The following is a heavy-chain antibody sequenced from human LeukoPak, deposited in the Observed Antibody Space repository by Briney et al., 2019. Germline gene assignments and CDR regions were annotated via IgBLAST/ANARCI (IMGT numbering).Heavy chain of an antibody. CDR2: ISGSGGST. CDR3: AKNVRAVAMVPYFDY. J-gene: IGHJ4*02. CDR1: GFTFSSYA. D-gene: IGHD5-18*01. Sequence: GGSPRLSCAASGFTFSSYAMSWVRQAPGKGLEWVSAISGSGGSTYYADSVKGRFTISRDNSKNTLYLQMNSLRAEDTAVYYCAKNVRAVAMVPYFDYWGQGTLVTVSS. V-gene: IGHV3-23*01.